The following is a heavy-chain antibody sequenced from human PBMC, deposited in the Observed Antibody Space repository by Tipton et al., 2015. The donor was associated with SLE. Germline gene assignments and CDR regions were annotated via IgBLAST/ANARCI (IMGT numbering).Heavy chain of an antibody. V-gene: IGHV4-38-2*02. CDR2: IYYSGST. J-gene: IGHJ6*02. CDR3: ARFRDEYYYYAMDV. CDR1: GYSISSGYY. Sequence: TLSLTCTVSGYSISSGYYWGWIRQPPGKGLEWIGSIYYSGSTNYNPSLKSRVTISMDTSKNQFSLKLNSVTAADTAVYYCARFRDEYYYYAMDVWGQGTTVTVSS.